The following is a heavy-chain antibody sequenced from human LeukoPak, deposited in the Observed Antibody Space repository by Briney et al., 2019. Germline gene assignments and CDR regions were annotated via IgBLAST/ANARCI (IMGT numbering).Heavy chain of an antibody. CDR2: MQYSGAT. D-gene: IGHD2-2*01. CDR1: GASISSYY. J-gene: IGHJ4*02. V-gene: IGHV4-59*01. Sequence: PSETLSLTCTVSGASISSYYWSWIRQSPGMGLEWIAYMQYSGATNYNPSLKSRVTTSVDTSKCQFSLKLNAVTAADTAVYFCAGGGYCSRSNCFAPHLDYWGQGNLVTVSS. CDR3: AGGGYCSRSNCFAPHLDY.